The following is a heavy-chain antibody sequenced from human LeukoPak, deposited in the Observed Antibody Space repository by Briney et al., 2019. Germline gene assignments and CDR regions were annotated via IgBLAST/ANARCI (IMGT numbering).Heavy chain of an antibody. CDR3: VRDRDHFAFDS. D-gene: IGHD3-3*02. CDR1: GFTFRDYW. V-gene: IGHV3-74*01. Sequence: GGSLRLSCAASGFTFRDYWMHWISQAPGKGLVWVSRKGDGSHTNYADSVKGRFTISRDNAKNPLYLQMKSLRVEDTALYYCVRDRDHFAFDSWGQGTLVTVSS. CDR2: KGDGSHT. J-gene: IGHJ5*01.